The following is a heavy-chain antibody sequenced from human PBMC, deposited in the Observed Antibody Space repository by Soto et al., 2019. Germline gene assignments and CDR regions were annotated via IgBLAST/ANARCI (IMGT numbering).Heavy chain of an antibody. CDR2: TYYRSKWYN. CDR3: ARDGGPEQQLGGGFDY. Sequence: PSQTLSLTCAISGDSVSSNSAAWNWIRQSPSRGLEWLGRTYYRSKWYNDYAVSVKSRITINPDTSKNQFSLQLNSVTPEDTVVYYCARDGGPEQQLGGGFDYWGQGTLVTVSS. J-gene: IGHJ4*02. D-gene: IGHD6-13*01. CDR1: GDSVSSNSAA. V-gene: IGHV6-1*01.